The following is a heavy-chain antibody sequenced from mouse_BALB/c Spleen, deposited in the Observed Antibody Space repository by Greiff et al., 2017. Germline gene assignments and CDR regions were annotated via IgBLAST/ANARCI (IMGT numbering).Heavy chain of an antibody. D-gene: IGHD1-1*01. CDR3: ATIYYYGSSYVAAY. CDR2: IWGDGST. CDR1: GFSLTGYG. V-gene: IGHV2-6-7*01. J-gene: IGHJ3*01. Sequence: QVQLQQSGPGLVAPSQSLSITCTVSGFSLTGYGVNWVRQPPGKGLEWLGMIWGDGSTDYNSPIKSRLSISKDNSTSQVFLKMNSLQTDDTARYYCATIYYYGSSYVAAYWGQGTLVTVSA.